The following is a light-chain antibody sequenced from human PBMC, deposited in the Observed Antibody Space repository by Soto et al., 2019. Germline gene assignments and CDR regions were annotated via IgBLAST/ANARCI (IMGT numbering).Light chain of an antibody. Sequence: DIVMTQSPDSLAVSLGERDTINCKSSQSVLSTSNNLNYLGCYQHKAGQPPKLLIYWASTRGSGVPDRFSGSGSGTDFTLTISSLQAEDVAVYYCQQYYTTPAITFGQGTRLEIK. CDR1: QSVLSTSNNLNY. CDR2: WAS. V-gene: IGKV4-1*01. CDR3: QQYYTTPAIT. J-gene: IGKJ5*01.